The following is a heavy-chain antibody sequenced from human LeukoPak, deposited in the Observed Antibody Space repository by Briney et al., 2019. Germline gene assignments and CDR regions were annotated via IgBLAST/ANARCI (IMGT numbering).Heavy chain of an antibody. CDR3: ARDLRGGEESSSWYEGAFDI. J-gene: IGHJ3*02. Sequence: GGSLRLSCAASGFTVSSNYMSWVRQAPGKGLEWVSVIYSGGSTYYADSVKGRFTISRDNSKNTLYLQMNSLRAEDTAVYYCARDLRGGEESSSWYEGAFDIWGQGTMVTVSS. CDR2: IYSGGST. D-gene: IGHD6-13*01. CDR1: GFTVSSNY. V-gene: IGHV3-66*01.